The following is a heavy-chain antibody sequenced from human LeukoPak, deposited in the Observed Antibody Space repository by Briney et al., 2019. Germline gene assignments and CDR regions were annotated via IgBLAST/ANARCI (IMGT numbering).Heavy chain of an antibody. CDR2: IRYDGSYK. CDR3: ARDMSVAGSGYYYYYMDV. Sequence: GGSLRLSCAASGFTFDSYAMHWVRQAPGKGLEWVAFIRYDGSYKYYADSVKGRFTISRDNAKNSLYLQMNSLRAEDTAVYYCARDMSVAGSGYYYYYMDVWGKGTTVTVSS. J-gene: IGHJ6*03. D-gene: IGHD6-19*01. V-gene: IGHV3-30*02. CDR1: GFTFDSYA.